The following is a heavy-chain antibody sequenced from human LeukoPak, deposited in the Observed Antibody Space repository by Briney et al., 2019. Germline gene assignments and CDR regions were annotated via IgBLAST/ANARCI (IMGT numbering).Heavy chain of an antibody. V-gene: IGHV3-30*18. CDR3: AKSRQRSSVGGMDV. CDR2: ISYDGSDK. CDR1: GFTFSSHG. D-gene: IGHD3-22*01. J-gene: IGHJ6*02. Sequence: GRSLRLSCAASGFTFSSHGMHWVRQVPGKGLEWMIVISYDGSDKYYADSVKGRFTISRDNSKNTLYLQMNSLRAEDTAVYYCAKSRQRSSVGGMDVWGQGTTVTVSS.